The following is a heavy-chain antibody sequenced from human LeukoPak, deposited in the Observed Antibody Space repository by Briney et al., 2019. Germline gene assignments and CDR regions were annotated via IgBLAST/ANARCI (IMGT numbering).Heavy chain of an antibody. CDR2: INPSGGST. CDR3: ARDLYCSSTSCYENNWFDP. J-gene: IGHJ5*02. CDR1: GYTFTSYY. V-gene: IGHV1-46*01. Sequence: GASVKVSCKASGYTFTSYYMHWVRQAPGQGLEWMGIINPSGGSTSYAQKFQGRVTMTRDMSTSTVYMELSSLRSEDTAVYYCARDLYCSSTSCYENNWFDPWGQGTLVTVYS. D-gene: IGHD2-2*01.